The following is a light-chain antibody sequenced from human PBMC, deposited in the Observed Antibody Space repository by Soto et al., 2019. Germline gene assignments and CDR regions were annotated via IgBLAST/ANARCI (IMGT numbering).Light chain of an antibody. Sequence: EVVLTQSPATLSVSPGERATLSCRASQTVSRSLAWYQQKPGQAPRLLIYGASMSATGVRDRFSGSGSGTNFTLTISSLQSEDFAVYYCQQYIDWPPYTFGQGTKVEIK. CDR3: QQYIDWPPYT. J-gene: IGKJ2*01. CDR1: QTVSRS. CDR2: GAS. V-gene: IGKV3-15*01.